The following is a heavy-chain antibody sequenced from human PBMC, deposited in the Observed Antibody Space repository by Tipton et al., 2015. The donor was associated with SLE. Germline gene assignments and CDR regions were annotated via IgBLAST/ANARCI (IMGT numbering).Heavy chain of an antibody. D-gene: IGHD3-3*01. CDR3: ARHTYYTFWRAIGDAFDI. Sequence: TLSLTCAVSGYSISSGYYWGWIRQPPGKGLEWIGSISHSGSTSYTPSLKSRVTISVDTSKNQFSLRLSSVTAADTAVYYCARHTYYTFWRAIGDAFDIWGQGTMVTVSS. CDR2: ISHSGST. CDR1: GYSISSGYY. V-gene: IGHV4-38-2*01. J-gene: IGHJ3*02.